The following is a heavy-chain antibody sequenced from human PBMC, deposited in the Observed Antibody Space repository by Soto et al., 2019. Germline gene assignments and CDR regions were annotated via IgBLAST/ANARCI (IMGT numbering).Heavy chain of an antibody. CDR3: ARTTYYYGSGSYKVNYYGMDV. J-gene: IGHJ6*02. CDR1: GYSFTSYW. D-gene: IGHD3-10*01. Sequence: PGESLKISCKGSGYSFTSYWISWVRQMPGKGLEWMGRIDPSDSYTNYSPSFQGHVTISADKSISTAYLQWSSLKASDTAMYYCARTTYYYGSGSYKVNYYGMDVWGQGTTVTVSS. CDR2: IDPSDSYT. V-gene: IGHV5-10-1*01.